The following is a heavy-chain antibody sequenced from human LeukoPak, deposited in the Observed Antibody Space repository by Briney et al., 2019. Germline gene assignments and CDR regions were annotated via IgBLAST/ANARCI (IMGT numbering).Heavy chain of an antibody. V-gene: IGHV4-30-4*08. CDR1: GGSISSGDYY. D-gene: IGHD3-9*01. J-gene: IGHJ3*02. Sequence: SETLSLTCTVSGGSISSGDYYWSWIRQPPGKGLEWIGYIYYSGSTYYNPSLKSRVTISVDASKNQFSLKLSSVTAADTAVYYCASTQSHYDILTGYYRGDAFDIWGQGTMVTVSS. CDR3: ASTQSHYDILTGYYRGDAFDI. CDR2: IYYSGST.